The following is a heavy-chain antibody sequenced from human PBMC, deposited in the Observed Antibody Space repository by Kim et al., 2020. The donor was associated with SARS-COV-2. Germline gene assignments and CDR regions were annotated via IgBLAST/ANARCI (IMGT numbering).Heavy chain of an antibody. CDR3: AKAPADSDYYY. CDR1: GFIFRNYG. V-gene: IGHV3-33*06. D-gene: IGHD4-4*01. CDR2: IWYDGSNK. J-gene: IGHJ4*02. Sequence: GGSLRLSCAASGFIFRNYGMHWVRQAPGKGLEWVAVIWYDGSNKYYADSVKGRFTISRDNSKNTLYLQMNSLRAEDTAVYYCAKAPADSDYYYWGQGTLVTVSS.